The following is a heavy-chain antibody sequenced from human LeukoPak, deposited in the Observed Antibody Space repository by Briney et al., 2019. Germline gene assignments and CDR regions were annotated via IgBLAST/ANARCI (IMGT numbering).Heavy chain of an antibody. D-gene: IGHD4-17*01. CDR2: IRYDGSNK. CDR1: GFTFSSYG. CDR3: AKGVTVTTRWDYFDY. Sequence: GGSLRLSCAASGFTFSSYGMHWVRQAPGKGLEWVAFIRYDGSNKYYADSVKGRFTISRDNSKNTLYLQMNSLRAEDTAVYYCAKGVTVTTRWDYFDYWGQRTLVTVSS. J-gene: IGHJ4*02. V-gene: IGHV3-30*02.